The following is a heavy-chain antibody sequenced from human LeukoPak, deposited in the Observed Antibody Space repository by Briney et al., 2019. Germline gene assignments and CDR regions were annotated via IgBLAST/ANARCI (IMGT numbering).Heavy chain of an antibody. D-gene: IGHD6-13*01. CDR2: IYYSGST. CDR3: ARQISSSWYLYYSDY. V-gene: IGHV4-39*01. J-gene: IGHJ4*02. Sequence: SETLSLTCTVSGGSISSSSYYWGWIRQPPGKGLEWIGSIYYSGSTYYNPSLKSRVTISVDTSKNQFSLKLSSVTAADTAVYYCARQISSSWYLYYSDYWGQGTLVTVSS. CDR1: GGSISSSSYY.